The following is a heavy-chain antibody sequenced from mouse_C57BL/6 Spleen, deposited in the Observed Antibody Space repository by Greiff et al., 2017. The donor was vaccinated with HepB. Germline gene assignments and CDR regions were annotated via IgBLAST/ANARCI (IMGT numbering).Heavy chain of an antibody. J-gene: IGHJ4*01. D-gene: IGHD2-3*01. Sequence: VQLQQSGAELVKPGASVKISCKASGYAFSSYWMNWVKQRPGKGLEWIGQIYPGDGDTNYNGKFKGKATLTADKSSSTAYMQLSSLTSEDSAVYFCARRGGDGYAMDYWGQGTSVTVSS. CDR3: ARRGGDGYAMDY. CDR1: GYAFSSYW. V-gene: IGHV1-80*01. CDR2: IYPGDGDT.